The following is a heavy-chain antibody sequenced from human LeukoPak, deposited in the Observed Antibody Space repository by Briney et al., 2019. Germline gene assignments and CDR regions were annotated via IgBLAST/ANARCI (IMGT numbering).Heavy chain of an antibody. J-gene: IGHJ3*02. D-gene: IGHD1-26*01. CDR2: INPSSGGT. CDR3: ARPIRGSYVEDAFDM. Sequence: ASVKVSCKASGGTFSSYAISWVRQAPGQGLEWMGWINPSSGGTKYVQKFQGRVTMTRDTSISTGYMELSRLRSDDTAVYYCARPIRGSYVEDAFDMWGQGTMVTVSA. CDR1: GGTFSSYA. V-gene: IGHV1-2*02.